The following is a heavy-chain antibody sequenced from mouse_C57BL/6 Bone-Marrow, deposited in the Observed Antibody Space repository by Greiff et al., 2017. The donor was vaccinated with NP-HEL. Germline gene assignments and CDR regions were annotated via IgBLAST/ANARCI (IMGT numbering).Heavy chain of an antibody. Sequence: QVQLKESGAELVRPGTSVKVSCKASGYAFTNYLIEWVKQRPGQGLEWIGVINPGSGGTNYNEKFKGKATLTADKSSSTAYMQLSSLTSEDSAVYFCALRDSSGYLYAMDYWGQGTSVTVSS. V-gene: IGHV1-54*01. CDR3: ALRDSSGYLYAMDY. J-gene: IGHJ4*01. D-gene: IGHD3-2*02. CDR1: GYAFTNYL. CDR2: INPGSGGT.